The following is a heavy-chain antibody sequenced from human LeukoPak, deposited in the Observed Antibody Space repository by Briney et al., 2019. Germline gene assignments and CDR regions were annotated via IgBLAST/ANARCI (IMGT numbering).Heavy chain of an antibody. CDR1: GFTFSDHY. Sequence: PGRSLRLSCAASGFTFSDHYMDWVRQAPGKGLEWVCRIRNKANSYTTEYAASVKGGFTVSRDDSKNSLFLQMLSLKTEDTAMYYCTRASISSTPYYFDYWGQGALVTVSS. D-gene: IGHD5-12*01. V-gene: IGHV3-72*01. CDR2: IRNKANSYTT. CDR3: TRASISSTPYYFDY. J-gene: IGHJ4*02.